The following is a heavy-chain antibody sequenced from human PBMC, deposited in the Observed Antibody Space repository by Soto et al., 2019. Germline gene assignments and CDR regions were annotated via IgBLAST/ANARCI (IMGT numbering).Heavy chain of an antibody. Sequence: QVQLVESGGGVVQPGRSLRLSCAASGFTFSSYGMHWVRQAPGKGLEWVAVISYDGSNKYYADSVKGRFTISRDNSKNTLYLQMNSLRAEDTAVYYCAKVIGETVAGGFDYWGQGTLVTVSS. CDR1: GFTFSSYG. D-gene: IGHD6-19*01. CDR3: AKVIGETVAGGFDY. J-gene: IGHJ4*02. CDR2: ISYDGSNK. V-gene: IGHV3-30*18.